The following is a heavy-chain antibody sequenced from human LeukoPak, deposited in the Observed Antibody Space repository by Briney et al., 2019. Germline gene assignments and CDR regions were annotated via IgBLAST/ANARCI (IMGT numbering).Heavy chain of an antibody. CDR3: AKDRGYSYVY. J-gene: IGHJ4*02. D-gene: IGHD5-18*01. CDR1: GFDFNTYS. V-gene: IGHV3-48*01. Sequence: GGSLRLSCAASGFDFNTYSMNWVRQAPGKGLEWVSYISGSSSSRYYADSVKGRFTISRDNSKNTLYLQMNSLRAEDTAVYYCAKDRGYSYVYWGQGTLVTVSS. CDR2: ISGSSSSR.